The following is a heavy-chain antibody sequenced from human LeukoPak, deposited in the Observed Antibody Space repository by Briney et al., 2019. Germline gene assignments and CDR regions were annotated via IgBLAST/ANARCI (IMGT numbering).Heavy chain of an antibody. V-gene: IGHV3-7*01. J-gene: IGHJ4*02. CDR1: GFTFSSYW. CDR2: INQDGSEK. Sequence: PGGSLRLSCAASGFTFSSYWMHWDRQAPGKGLEWVANINQDGSEKYYVDSVKGRFTTSRDNAKNSLYLQMNSLRAEDTAVYYCARAIGKSEGYWGQGTLVTVPS. CDR3: ARAIGKSEGY. D-gene: IGHD4-23*01.